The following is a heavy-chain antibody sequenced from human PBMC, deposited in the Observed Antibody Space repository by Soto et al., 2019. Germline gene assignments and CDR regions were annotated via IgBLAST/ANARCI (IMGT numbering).Heavy chain of an antibody. CDR1: VFTFSSYG. J-gene: IGHJ4*02. CDR3: AKDLKRDFWSGYYTEFDY. V-gene: IGHV3-30*18. CDR2: ISYDGSNK. D-gene: IGHD3-3*01. Sequence: PWWSLRLSCSASVFTFSSYGMHWVRQAPGKGLEWVAVISYDGSNKYYADSVKGRFTISRDNSKNTLYLQMNSLRAEDTAVYYCAKDLKRDFWSGYYTEFDYWGQGTLVTVSS.